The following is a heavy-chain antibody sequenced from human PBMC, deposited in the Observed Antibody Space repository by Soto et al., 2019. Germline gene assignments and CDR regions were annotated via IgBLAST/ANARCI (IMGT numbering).Heavy chain of an antibody. CDR1: GFTFSNAW. Sequence: GGSLRLSCAASGFTFSNAWMSWVRQAPGKGLEWVGRIKSKTDGGTTDYAAPVKGRFTISRDDSKNTLYLQMNSLKTEDTAVYYCTTGYRIVGDDAFDIWGQGTTVTVSS. D-gene: IGHD1-26*01. J-gene: IGHJ3*02. V-gene: IGHV3-15*01. CDR3: TTGYRIVGDDAFDI. CDR2: IKSKTDGGTT.